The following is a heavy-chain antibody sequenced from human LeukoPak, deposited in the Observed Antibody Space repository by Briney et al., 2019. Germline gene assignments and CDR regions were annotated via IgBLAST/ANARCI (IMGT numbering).Heavy chain of an antibody. J-gene: IGHJ4*02. CDR3: ARGSRTIFGLIMPDS. CDR1: GDSMSGYY. Sequence: SETLSLTCTVSGDSMSGYYWKWIRQPAGKGLEGIGYIYYTGSTNYSPSLNSRVTISIDTSKNQLSLELSSVTAADTAVYYCARGSRTIFGLIMPDSWGQGTLVTVSS. V-gene: IGHV4-59*01. D-gene: IGHD3/OR15-3a*01. CDR2: IYYTGST.